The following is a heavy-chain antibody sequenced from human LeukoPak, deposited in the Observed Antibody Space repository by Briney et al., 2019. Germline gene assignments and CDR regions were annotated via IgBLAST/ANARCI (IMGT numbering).Heavy chain of an antibody. CDR1: GGSISSYY. D-gene: IGHD3-22*01. Sequence: PSETLSLTCTVSGGSISSYYWSWIRQPPGKGLEWIGYIYYSGSTNYNPSLKSRVTISIDTSKNQFSLKLRSVTAADTAVYYCARDYDSSDTTHYFDYWGQGTLVTVSS. CDR3: ARDYDSSDTTHYFDY. CDR2: IYYSGST. V-gene: IGHV4-59*01. J-gene: IGHJ4*02.